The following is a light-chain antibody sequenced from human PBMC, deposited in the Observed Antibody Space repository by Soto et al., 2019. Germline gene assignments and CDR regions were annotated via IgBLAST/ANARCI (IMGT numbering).Light chain of an antibody. J-gene: IGKJ5*01. V-gene: IGKV2-30*02. CDR1: QSLVHSDGNTY. Sequence: DAVLTQSPLSLPVTLGQSASISCRSSQSLVHSDGNTYLSWFHQRTGQSPRRLIYKVSNRDSGVPDRFSGSGSGTDFTLKISRVEAEDVGVYYCMQGSHWPPITFGQGTRLEIK. CDR3: MQGSHWPPIT. CDR2: KVS.